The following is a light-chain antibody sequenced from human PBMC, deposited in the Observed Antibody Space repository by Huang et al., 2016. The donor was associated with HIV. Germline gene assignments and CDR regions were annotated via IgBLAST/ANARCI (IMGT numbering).Light chain of an antibody. CDR3: QQLNSYPLT. V-gene: IGKV1-9*01. CDR2: AAS. CDR1: QGIGTF. Sequence: IQLTQFPSSLSASVGDRVTIACRASQGIGTFLAWYQQKPGKAPKLLIEAASTLQRGVPSRFSGGGSGTNFTLTISSLQPEDFATYYCQQLNSYPLTFGGGTEVEIK. J-gene: IGKJ4*01.